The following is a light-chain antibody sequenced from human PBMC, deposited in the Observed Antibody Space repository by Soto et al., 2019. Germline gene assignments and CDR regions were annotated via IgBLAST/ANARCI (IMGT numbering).Light chain of an antibody. Sequence: EIVMTQSPATLSVSPGEIATLSCRASQSVNTYLAWYQQKPGQAPRLLIFGASSRATGIPARFSGSGSGTDFNLTISSLQSEDVAVYFCQQYDDWLPLTFGGGTKVEIK. CDR1: QSVNTY. J-gene: IGKJ4*01. CDR3: QQYDDWLPLT. V-gene: IGKV3D-15*01. CDR2: GAS.